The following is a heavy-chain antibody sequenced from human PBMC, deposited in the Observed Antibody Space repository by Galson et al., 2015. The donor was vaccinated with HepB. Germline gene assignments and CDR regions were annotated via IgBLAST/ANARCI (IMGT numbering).Heavy chain of an antibody. V-gene: IGHV1-69*13. D-gene: IGHD5-24*01. CDR2: IIPIFGTA. CDR1: GGTFSSYA. J-gene: IGHJ4*02. CDR3: ARAGYNKGAFDY. Sequence: SVKVSCKASGGTFSSYAISWVRQAPGQGLEWMGGIIPIFGTANYAQKFQGRVTITADESTSTAYMELSSLRSEDTAVYYCARAGYNKGAFDYWGQGTLVTVSS.